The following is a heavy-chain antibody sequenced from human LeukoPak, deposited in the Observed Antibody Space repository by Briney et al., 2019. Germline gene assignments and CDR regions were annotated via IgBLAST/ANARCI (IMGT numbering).Heavy chain of an antibody. CDR3: VKGSAYFYGSGTHFDY. Sequence: GGSPRLSCSASGVTSSSNAMYWVCEAPGTGQEYVSAIGSSGDNTHYADSVKGRFTISRDNSKNTLYLQMSSLRAEDTAVYYCVKGSAYFYGSGTHFDYWGQETLVTVSS. V-gene: IGHV3-64D*06. CDR1: GVTSSSNA. J-gene: IGHJ4*02. D-gene: IGHD3-10*01. CDR2: IGSSGDNT.